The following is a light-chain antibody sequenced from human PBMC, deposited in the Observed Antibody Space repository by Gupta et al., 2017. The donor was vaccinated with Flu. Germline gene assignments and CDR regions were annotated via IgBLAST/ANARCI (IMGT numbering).Light chain of an antibody. CDR2: GAS. CDR3: QQHDSSPVT. CDR1: QSINIRY. Sequence: EIVLTQSPGTLSSSPGERATLSCRASQSINIRYLAWYQQKPGQAPRLLINGASTRATGIPDRISGSGSGTDFTLTISRLEPEDFAVYFCQQHDSSPVTFGQGTKLEIK. J-gene: IGKJ2*01. V-gene: IGKV3-20*01.